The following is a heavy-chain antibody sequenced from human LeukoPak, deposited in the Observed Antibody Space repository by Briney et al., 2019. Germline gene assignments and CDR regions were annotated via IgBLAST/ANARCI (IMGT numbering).Heavy chain of an antibody. V-gene: IGHV3-11*01. D-gene: IGHD3-16*01. J-gene: IGHJ4*02. CDR2: ISSSGSTI. Sequence: NPSETLSLTCGLSGGSLSGYNWSWIRQAPGKGLEWVSYISSSGSTIYYADSVKGRFTISRDNAKNSLYLQMNSLRAEDTAVDYCAKEGGRGESLHFFDYWGQGTLVTVSS. CDR3: AKEGGRGESLHFFDY. CDR1: GGSLSGYN.